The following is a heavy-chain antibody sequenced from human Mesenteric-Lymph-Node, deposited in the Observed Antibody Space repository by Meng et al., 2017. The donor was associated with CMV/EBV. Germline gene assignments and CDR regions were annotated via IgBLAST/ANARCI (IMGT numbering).Heavy chain of an antibody. J-gene: IGHJ6*02. V-gene: IGHV3-30*02. D-gene: IGHD2-2*01. CDR3: ASHCSSTSCYYYGMDV. Sequence: GESLKISCAASGFTFSSYGMHWVRQAPGKGLEWVAFIRYDGSNKYYADSVKGRFTISRDNSKNTLYLQMNSLRAEDTAVYYCASHCSSTSCYYYGMDVWGQGTTVTVSS. CDR1: GFTFSSYG. CDR2: IRYDGSNK.